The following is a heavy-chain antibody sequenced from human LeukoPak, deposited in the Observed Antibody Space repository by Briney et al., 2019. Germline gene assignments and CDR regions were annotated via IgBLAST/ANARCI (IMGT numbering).Heavy chain of an antibody. CDR3: ARGKAALMDV. Sequence: RGSLRLSCEASRFTFSNYWMNWVRQAPGKGLEWVANIKEDGSEKYYVDSVRGRFTISRDNAKNSLYLQMNSLGGDDTALYYCARGKAALMDVWGKGTTVTVSS. D-gene: IGHD6-6*01. J-gene: IGHJ6*03. CDR1: RFTFSNYW. V-gene: IGHV3-7*04. CDR2: IKEDGSEK.